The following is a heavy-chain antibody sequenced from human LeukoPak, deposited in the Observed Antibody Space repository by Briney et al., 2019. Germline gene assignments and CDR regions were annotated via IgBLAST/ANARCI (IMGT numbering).Heavy chain of an antibody. CDR2: IYYSGST. D-gene: IGHD6-13*01. Sequence: PSETLSLTCTVSGGSISSSSYYWGWIRQPPGKGLEWIGSIYYSGSTYYNPSLKSRVTISVDTSKNQFSLKLSSMTAADTAVYYCARGPVDSSSLDYWGQGTLVTVSS. CDR1: GGSISSSSYY. J-gene: IGHJ4*02. V-gene: IGHV4-39*01. CDR3: ARGPVDSSSLDY.